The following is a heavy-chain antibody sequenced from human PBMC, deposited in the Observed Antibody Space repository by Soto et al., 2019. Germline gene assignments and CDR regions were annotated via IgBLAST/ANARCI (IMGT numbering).Heavy chain of an antibody. CDR2: ISYSGST. D-gene: IGHD3-22*01. CDR1: GDSMNNGDYF. Sequence: PSGTLSLTCSVSGDSMNNGDYFWTWIRQTPGKGLQWIGYISYSGSTFYNPSLKTRLAMSVDTSKNQFSVRLRSVTAADTAVYYCARDRAHFYESSGRLDLWGQGMLVTVSS. J-gene: IGHJ4*02. V-gene: IGHV4-30-4*01. CDR3: ARDRAHFYESSGRLDL.